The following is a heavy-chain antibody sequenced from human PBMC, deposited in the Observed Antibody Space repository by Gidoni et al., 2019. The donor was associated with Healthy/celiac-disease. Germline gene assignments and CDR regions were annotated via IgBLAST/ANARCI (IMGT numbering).Heavy chain of an antibody. CDR1: GYTFTRYA. CDR2: INAGNGHT. J-gene: IGHJ6*02. D-gene: IGHD3-10*01. V-gene: IGHV1-3*01. Sequence: QVQLVQSGAEVKKPGASVQVSCKATGYTFTRYARHWVRQAPGQRLEWMGWINAGNGHTKNSQKFQGRVTITRDTSASTAYMELSSLRSEDTAVYYCARDPTMVRGYYDGMDVWGQGTTVTVSS. CDR3: ARDPTMVRGYYDGMDV.